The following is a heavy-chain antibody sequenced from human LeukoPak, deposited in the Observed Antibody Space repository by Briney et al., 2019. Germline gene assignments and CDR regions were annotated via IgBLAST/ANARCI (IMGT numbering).Heavy chain of an antibody. J-gene: IGHJ4*02. V-gene: IGHV3-66*01. D-gene: IGHD3-10*01. CDR2: IYSGGST. CDR3: AREGVDYGSGSYFDY. Sequence: PGGSLRLSCAASGFTVSTNHMSWVRQAPGKGLEWVSVIYSGGSTYYADSVKGRFTTSRDNSKNTLYLQMNSLRAEDTAVYYCAREGVDYGSGSYFDYWGQGTLVTVSS. CDR1: GFTVSTNH.